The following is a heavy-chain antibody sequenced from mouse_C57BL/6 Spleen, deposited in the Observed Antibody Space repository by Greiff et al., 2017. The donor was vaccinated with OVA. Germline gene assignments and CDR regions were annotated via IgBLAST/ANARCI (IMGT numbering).Heavy chain of an antibody. CDR3: ARPLTGKQAWYFDV. CDR2: ISSGGSYT. V-gene: IGHV5-6*01. CDR1: GFTFSSYG. Sequence: EVHLVESGGDLVKPGGSLKLSCAASGFTFSSYGMSWVRQTPDKRLEWVATISSGGSYTYYPDSVKGRFTISRDNAKNTLYLQMSSLKSEDTDRYYGARPLTGKQAWYFDVWGTGTTVTVSS. J-gene: IGHJ1*03. D-gene: IGHD4-1*01.